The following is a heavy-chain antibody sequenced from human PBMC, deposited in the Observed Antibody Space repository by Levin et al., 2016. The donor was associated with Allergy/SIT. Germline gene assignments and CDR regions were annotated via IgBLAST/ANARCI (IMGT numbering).Heavy chain of an antibody. D-gene: IGHD2-15*01. V-gene: IGHV1-69*13. Sequence: SVKVSCKASGGTFSSYAISWVRQAPGQGLEWMGGIIPIFGTANYAQKFQGRVTITADESTSTAYMELSSLRSEDTAVYYCAREASFISELPSPFYYYYYYMDVWGKGTTVTVSS. CDR1: GGTFSSYA. CDR3: AREASFISELPSPFYYYYYYMDV. J-gene: IGHJ6*03. CDR2: IIPIFGTA.